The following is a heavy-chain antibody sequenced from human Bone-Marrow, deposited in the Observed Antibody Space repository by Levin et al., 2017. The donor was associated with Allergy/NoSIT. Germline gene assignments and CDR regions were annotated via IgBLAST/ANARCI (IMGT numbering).Heavy chain of an antibody. D-gene: IGHD2-15*01. J-gene: IGHJ4*02. V-gene: IGHV3-48*01. CDR2: ISSSSSTI. Sequence: VASVKVSCAASGFTFSSYSMNWVRQAPGKGLEWVSYISSSSSTIYYADSVKGRFTISRDNAKNSLYLQMNSLRAEDTAVYYCATTVVVAASWGQGTLVTVSS. CDR3: ATTVVVAAS. CDR1: GFTFSSYS.